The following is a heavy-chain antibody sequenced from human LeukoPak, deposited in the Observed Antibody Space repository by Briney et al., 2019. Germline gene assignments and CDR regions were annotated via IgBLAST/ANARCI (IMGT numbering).Heavy chain of an antibody. CDR2: IYYSGTT. CDR3: ARHRPPTGITMVRGVITPFDY. CDR1: GGSFSGYY. J-gene: IGHJ4*02. V-gene: IGHV4-59*08. Sequence: SETLSLTCAVYGGSFSGYYWSWIRQPPGKGLEWIGYIYYSGTTNYNPSLKSRVTISVDTSKNQFSLKLSSVTAADTAVYYCARHRPPTGITMVRGVITPFDYWGQGTLVTVSS. D-gene: IGHD3-10*01.